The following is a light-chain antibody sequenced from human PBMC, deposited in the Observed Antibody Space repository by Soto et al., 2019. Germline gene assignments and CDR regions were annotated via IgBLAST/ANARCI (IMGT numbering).Light chain of an antibody. CDR2: DAS. Sequence: EIVLTQSPATLSLSPGERATLSCRASQSFNRFLAWYQQKPGQAPRLLIDDASIRATGIPARFSGSASGTDFTLTINRLEPEDFAVYYCQLYGISPHFGQGTRLEIK. CDR3: QLYGISPH. CDR1: QSFNRF. V-gene: IGKV3-11*01. J-gene: IGKJ5*01.